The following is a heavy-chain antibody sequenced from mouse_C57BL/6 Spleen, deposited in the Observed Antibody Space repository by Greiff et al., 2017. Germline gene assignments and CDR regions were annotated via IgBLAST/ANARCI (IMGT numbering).Heavy chain of an antibody. CDR2: IHPNSGST. Sequence: QVQLQQPGAELVKPGASVKLSCKASGYTFTSYWMHWVKQRPGQGLEWIGMIHPNSGSTNYNEKFKSKATLTVDKSSSTAYMQLSSLTSEYSAFYYCETRDSSGYYYDYWGQGTTLTVSS. CDR3: ETRDSSGYYYDY. V-gene: IGHV1-64*01. D-gene: IGHD3-2*02. J-gene: IGHJ2*01. CDR1: GYTFTSYW.